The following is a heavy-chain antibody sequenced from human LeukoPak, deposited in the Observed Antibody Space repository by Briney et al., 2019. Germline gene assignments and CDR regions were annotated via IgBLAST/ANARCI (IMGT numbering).Heavy chain of an antibody. V-gene: IGHV3-30-3*01. Sequence: PGGSLRLSCAASGFTFSSYAMHWVRQAPGKGLEWVAVISYDGSNKYYADSVKGRFTISRDNSKNTLYLQMNSLRAEDTAVYYCVRERKRIWVSGAFDIWGQGTMVTVSS. J-gene: IGHJ3*02. CDR2: ISYDGSNK. D-gene: IGHD2-15*01. CDR3: VRERKRIWVSGAFDI. CDR1: GFTFSSYA.